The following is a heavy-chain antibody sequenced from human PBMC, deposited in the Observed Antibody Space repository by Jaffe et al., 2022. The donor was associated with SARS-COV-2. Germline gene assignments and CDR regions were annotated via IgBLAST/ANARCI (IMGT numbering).Heavy chain of an antibody. CDR1: GFTFSNAW. D-gene: IGHD2-2*01. CDR2: IKSKTDGGTT. CDR3: TTDPPASTYYYYGMDV. V-gene: IGHV3-15*01. J-gene: IGHJ6*02. Sequence: EVQLVESGGGLVKPGGSLRLSCAASGFTFSNAWMSWVRQAPGKGLEWVGRIKSKTDGGTTDYAAPVKGRFTISRDDSKNTLYLQMNSLKTEDTAVYYCTTDPPASTYYYYGMDVWGQGTTVTVSS.